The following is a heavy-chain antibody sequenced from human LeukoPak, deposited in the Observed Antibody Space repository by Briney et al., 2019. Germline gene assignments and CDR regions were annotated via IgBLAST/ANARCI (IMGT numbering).Heavy chain of an antibody. Sequence: PGGSLRLSCAASGFTFSSYAMSWVCQAPGKGLEWVSAISGSGGSTYYADSVKGRFTISRDHSKNTLYPQMNSLRAEDTAVYYCAKGREGMITFGGVIVMRGQGTLVTVSS. CDR3: AKGREGMITFGGVIVM. V-gene: IGHV3-23*01. CDR2: ISGSGGST. D-gene: IGHD3-16*02. CDR1: GFTFSSYA. J-gene: IGHJ4*02.